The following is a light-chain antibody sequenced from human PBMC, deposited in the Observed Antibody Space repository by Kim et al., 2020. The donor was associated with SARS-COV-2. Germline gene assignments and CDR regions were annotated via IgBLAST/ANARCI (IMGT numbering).Light chain of an antibody. CDR2: SNN. CDR1: SSNIGSNT. J-gene: IGLJ1*01. V-gene: IGLV1-44*01. Sequence: VLTQPPSASGTPGQRVTISCSGSSSNIGSNTVNWYQQLPGTAPKLLIYSNNRRPSGVPDRFSGSKSGTSASLAISGLQSEDEADYYCATWDDSLNGYVFGTGTKVTV. CDR3: ATWDDSLNGYV.